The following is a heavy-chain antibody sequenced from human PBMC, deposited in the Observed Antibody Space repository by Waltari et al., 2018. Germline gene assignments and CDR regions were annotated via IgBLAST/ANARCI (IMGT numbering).Heavy chain of an antibody. D-gene: IGHD2-21*02. Sequence: QVHRVQSGAEVKKPGASVRVSCKASGYTFTSYYIHWLRQAPGQGLEWMGIINPSGGSTYYAQKFQGRVTMTRDTSTSTVYMELSSLRSEDTAVYYCARVSHYDAFDIWGQGTMVTVSS. CDR2: INPSGGST. CDR1: GYTFTSYY. J-gene: IGHJ3*02. V-gene: IGHV1-46*01. CDR3: ARVSHYDAFDI.